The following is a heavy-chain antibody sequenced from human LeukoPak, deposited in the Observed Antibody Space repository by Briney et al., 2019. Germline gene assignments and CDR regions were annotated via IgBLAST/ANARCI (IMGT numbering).Heavy chain of an antibody. CDR2: IYYSGST. V-gene: IGHV4-39*07. Sequence: SETLSLTCTVSGGSISSSSYYWGWIRQPPGKGLEWIGSIYYSGSTYYNPSLKSRVTISVDTSKNQFSLKLSSVTAADTAVYYCARGRILGIAAAGPTPQSWFDPWGQGTLVTVSS. J-gene: IGHJ5*02. CDR3: ARGRILGIAAAGPTPQSWFDP. CDR1: GGSISSSSYY. D-gene: IGHD6-13*01.